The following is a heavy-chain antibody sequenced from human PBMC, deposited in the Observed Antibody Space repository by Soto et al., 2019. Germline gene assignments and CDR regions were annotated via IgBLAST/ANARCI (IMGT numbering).Heavy chain of an antibody. CDR2: IIPVFGIV. Sequence: QLQLAQSGADVKKAGSSVKVSCKASGGTLSNSAFSWVRQAPGQGLEWMGGIIPVFGIVNHAQKLQDRVTITADESTSTAYMELRSLRSEDTAVYFCATGRIVVVGSRAYYGMDVWGQGTTVTV. J-gene: IGHJ6*02. CDR1: GGTLSNSA. V-gene: IGHV1-69*19. CDR3: ATGRIVVVGSRAYYGMDV. D-gene: IGHD3-22*01.